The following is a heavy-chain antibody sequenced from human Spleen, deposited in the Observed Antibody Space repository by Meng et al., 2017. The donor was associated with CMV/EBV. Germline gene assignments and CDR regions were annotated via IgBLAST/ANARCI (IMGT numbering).Heavy chain of an antibody. CDR2: IATSSSTT. D-gene: IGHD4-11*01. V-gene: IGHV3-48*04. CDR1: GFTFSTWS. Sequence: GGSLRLSCAASGFTFSTWSMNWVRQAPGKGLEWVSYIATSSSTTYYADSVKGRFTISRDNAKNSLYLQMNGLRAEDSAVYYCARDSNDYSTYGGRWSYYYYGMDVWGQGTTVTVSS. CDR3: ARDSNDYSTYGGRWSYYYYGMDV. J-gene: IGHJ6*02.